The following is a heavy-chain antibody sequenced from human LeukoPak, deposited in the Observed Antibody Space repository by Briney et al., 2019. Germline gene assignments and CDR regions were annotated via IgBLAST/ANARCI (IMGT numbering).Heavy chain of an antibody. V-gene: IGHV4-4*02. CDR2: IYHNGST. CDR3: ARDAPYCSSTSCPPGS. Sequence: PSETLSLTCAVSGGSISSSNGWRWGRRPPGKRREWSVEIYHNGSTKYNPSLKSRVTISVDKSKNQFSLKLSSVTAADTAVYYCARDAPYCSSTSCPPGSWGQGTLVTVSS. D-gene: IGHD2-2*01. CDR1: GGSISSSNG. J-gene: IGHJ5*02.